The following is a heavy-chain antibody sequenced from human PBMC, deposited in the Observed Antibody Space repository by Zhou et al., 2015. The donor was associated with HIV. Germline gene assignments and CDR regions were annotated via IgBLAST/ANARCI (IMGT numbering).Heavy chain of an antibody. V-gene: IGHV1-69*12. Sequence: QVQLVQSGAEVKKPGSSVKVSCKASGGTFSSYAISWVRQAPGQGLEWMGGIIPIFGTANYAQKFQGRVTITADESTSTAYMELSSLRSEDTAVYYCARVTPLGYCTNGVCYHPTTGMDVWGQGTTGHRLL. D-gene: IGHD2-8*01. CDR3: ARVTPLGYCTNGVCYHPTTGMDV. CDR1: GGTFSSYA. J-gene: IGHJ6*02. CDR2: IIPIFGTA.